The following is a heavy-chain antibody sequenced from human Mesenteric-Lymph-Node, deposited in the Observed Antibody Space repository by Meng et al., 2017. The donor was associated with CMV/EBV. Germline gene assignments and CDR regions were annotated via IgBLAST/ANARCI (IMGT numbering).Heavy chain of an antibody. CDR2: INHSGST. J-gene: IGHJ4*02. CDR1: GWSFSGDY. CDR3: ARHQRWLKSEGGFNY. V-gene: IGHV4-34*01. D-gene: IGHD4-23*01. Sequence: QVQLQQGGAVLLKPSATLSLTCAVYGWSFSGDYWSWIRQPPGKGLEWIGEINHSGSTNYNPSLKSRVTISVDTSKNQFSLKLSSVTAADTAVYYCARHQRWLKSEGGFNYWGQGTLVTVSS.